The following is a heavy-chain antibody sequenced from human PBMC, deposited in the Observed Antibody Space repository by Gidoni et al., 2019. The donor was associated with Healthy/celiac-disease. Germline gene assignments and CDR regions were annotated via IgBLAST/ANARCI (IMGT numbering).Heavy chain of an antibody. CDR2: IWYDGSNK. J-gene: IGHJ4*02. CDR3: ARGYWNYEYFDY. CDR1: GFTFSSYG. V-gene: IGHV3-33*01. D-gene: IGHD1-7*01. Sequence: QVQLVASGGGVVQPGRSLRLSCAASGFTFSSYGMHWVRQAPGKWLEWVAVIWYDGSNKYYADSVKGRFTISRDNSKNTLYLQMNSLRAEDTAVYYCARGYWNYEYFDYWGQGTLVTVSS.